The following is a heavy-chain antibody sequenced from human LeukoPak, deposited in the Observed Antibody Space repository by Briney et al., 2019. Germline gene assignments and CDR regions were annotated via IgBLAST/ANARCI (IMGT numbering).Heavy chain of an antibody. CDR2: IYHSGST. J-gene: IGHJ5*02. V-gene: IGHV4-34*01. CDR1: GGSFSGYY. Sequence: SETLSLTCAVYGGSFSGYYWSWIRQPPGKGLEWIGSIYHSGSTYYNPSLKSRVTISVDTSKNQFSLKLSSVTAADTAVYYCARDLAGSSSSNWFDPWGQGTLVTVSS. D-gene: IGHD6-6*01. CDR3: ARDLAGSSSSNWFDP.